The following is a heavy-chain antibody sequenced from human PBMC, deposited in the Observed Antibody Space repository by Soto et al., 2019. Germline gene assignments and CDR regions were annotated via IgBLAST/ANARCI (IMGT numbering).Heavy chain of an antibody. D-gene: IGHD5-12*01. CDR1: DYSLSAYS. J-gene: IGHJ4*02. Sequence: SQTPCLTCTVSDYSLSAYSSSWVRPPPGKGLEWIGNIHYNGNTKYNPSLKSRVSMSVDTSKNQFSLRLISVTAADTAKYLCAREGNLGRWLQPLAFWGQGTLVTVPQ. CDR3: AREGNLGRWLQPLAF. CDR2: IHYNGNT. V-gene: IGHV4-59*01.